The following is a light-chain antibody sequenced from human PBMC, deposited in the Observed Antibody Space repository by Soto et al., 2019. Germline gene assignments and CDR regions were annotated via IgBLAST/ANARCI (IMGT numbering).Light chain of an antibody. V-gene: IGLV2-14*01. Sequence: QSALTQPASVSGSPGQSITISCTGTSSDVGGYNYVSWYQQHPGKAPKLIIYEVSNRPSGVSNRFSGSKSGNTASLTISGLQAEDEADYYCSLYTSSSIVYVFGTGTKLTVL. J-gene: IGLJ1*01. CDR1: SSDVGGYNY. CDR2: EVS. CDR3: SLYTSSSIVYV.